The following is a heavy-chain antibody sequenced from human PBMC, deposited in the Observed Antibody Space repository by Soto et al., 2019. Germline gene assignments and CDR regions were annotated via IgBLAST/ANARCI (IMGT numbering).Heavy chain of an antibody. CDR3: ARDKITGLFDY. J-gene: IGHJ4*02. CDR1: GGSFSGYY. D-gene: IGHD2-8*02. V-gene: IGHV4-34*01. Sequence: QVQLQQWGAGLLKPSETLSLTCAVYGGSFSGYYWTWIRQPPGTGLEWIGEINHSGSTNYNPSLKRRVTISVDKSKNQCSLKLNSGTAADTAVYYCARDKITGLFDYWGQGTLVTVSS. CDR2: INHSGST.